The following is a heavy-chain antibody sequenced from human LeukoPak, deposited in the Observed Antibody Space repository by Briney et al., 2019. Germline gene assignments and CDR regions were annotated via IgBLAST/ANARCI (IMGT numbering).Heavy chain of an antibody. CDR2: IIPILGIA. CDR3: ARGPWIGVATRGAFDI. V-gene: IGHV1-69*04. J-gene: IGHJ3*02. Sequence: SVNDSCKSSVCTFSSYAISWVRQAPGQGLEWMGRIIPILGIANYAQKFPGRVTITADKSTSTAYMELSSLRTEDTAVYYCARGPWIGVATRGAFDIWGQGTMVTVSS. D-gene: IGHD5-12*01. CDR1: VCTFSSYA.